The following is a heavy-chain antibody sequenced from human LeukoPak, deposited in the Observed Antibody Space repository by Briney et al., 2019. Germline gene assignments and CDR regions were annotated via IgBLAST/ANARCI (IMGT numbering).Heavy chain of an antibody. Sequence: SETLSLTCAVYGGSFSGYYWSWIRQPPGKGLEWIGYIYYSGSTNYNPSLKSRVTISVDTSKNQFSLKLSSVTAADTAVYYCASTRYTAMARYSFDYWGQGTLVTVSS. CDR1: GGSFSGYY. D-gene: IGHD5-18*01. CDR2: IYYSGST. J-gene: IGHJ4*02. V-gene: IGHV4-59*01. CDR3: ASTRYTAMARYSFDY.